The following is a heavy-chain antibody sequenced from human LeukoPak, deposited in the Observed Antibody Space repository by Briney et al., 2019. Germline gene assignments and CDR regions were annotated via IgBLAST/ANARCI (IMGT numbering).Heavy chain of an antibody. J-gene: IGHJ4*02. D-gene: IGHD3-22*01. CDR2: IYTSGST. CDR3: ERDWHYYDSSGYYYTHFDY. CDR1: GGSISSYY. V-gene: IGHV4-4*07. Sequence: PSETLSLTCTVSGGSISSYYWSWIRQPAGKGLEWIGRIYTSGSTNYNPSLKSRVTMSVDTSKNQFSLKLSSVTAADTAVYYCERDWHYYDSSGYYYTHFDYSGQGTLVTVSS.